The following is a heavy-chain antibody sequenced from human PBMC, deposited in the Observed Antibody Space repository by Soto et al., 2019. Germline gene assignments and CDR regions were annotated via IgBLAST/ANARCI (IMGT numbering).Heavy chain of an antibody. V-gene: IGHV3-23*01. CDR3: AKVFREDPYYDILTGYPADY. D-gene: IGHD3-9*01. CDR1: GFHFSSYS. Sequence: GGSMRLSCAASGFHFSSYSMSWVRQAPGKGLEWVSAISGSGGSTYYADSVKGRFTISRDNSKNTLYLQMNSLRAEDTAVYYCAKVFREDPYYDILTGYPADYRGQGTLVTVSS. CDR2: ISGSGGST. J-gene: IGHJ4*02.